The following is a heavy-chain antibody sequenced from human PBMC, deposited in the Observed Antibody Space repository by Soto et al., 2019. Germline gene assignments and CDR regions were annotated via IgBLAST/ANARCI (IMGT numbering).Heavy chain of an antibody. V-gene: IGHV1-3*04. Sequence: GASMKVSCKTSGYTFTTYPIHWVRQAPGQSLEWMGWINTGNGNTRYSQKFQGRVTITRDTSASTAYMELSSLRSEDTAIYYCARTYCSGGDCYLSYFDYCGQGALVTVSS. J-gene: IGHJ4*02. CDR3: ARTYCSGGDCYLSYFDY. D-gene: IGHD2-15*01. CDR1: GYTFTTYP. CDR2: INTGNGNT.